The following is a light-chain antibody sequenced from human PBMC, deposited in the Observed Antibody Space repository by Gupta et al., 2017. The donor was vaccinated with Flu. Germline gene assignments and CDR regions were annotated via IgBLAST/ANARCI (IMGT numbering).Light chain of an antibody. CDR1: SSDVGRYNY. J-gene: IGLJ3*02. V-gene: IGLV2-14*01. Sequence: QSALTQPASVSGSPGQSITISCTGTSSDVGRYNYVSWYQHHPGKAPKLMIYEVNNRPSGISSRFSASKSGNTASLTISVLQAEDEADYYCSSYTSSSTWVFGGGTSLTVL. CDR2: EVN. CDR3: SSYTSSSTWV.